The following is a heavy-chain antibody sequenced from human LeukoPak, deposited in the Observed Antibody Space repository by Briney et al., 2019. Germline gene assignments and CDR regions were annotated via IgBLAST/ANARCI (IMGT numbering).Heavy chain of an antibody. Sequence: SETLSLTCTVSGGSISSYYWSWIRQPAGKGLEWIGRIYTSGSTNYNPSLKSRVTMSVDTSKNQFSLKLSSVTAADTAVYYCAKDVHYDFWSGSNMDVWGKGTTVTVSS. CDR1: GGSISSYY. D-gene: IGHD3-3*01. CDR3: AKDVHYDFWSGSNMDV. CDR2: IYTSGST. J-gene: IGHJ6*03. V-gene: IGHV4-4*07.